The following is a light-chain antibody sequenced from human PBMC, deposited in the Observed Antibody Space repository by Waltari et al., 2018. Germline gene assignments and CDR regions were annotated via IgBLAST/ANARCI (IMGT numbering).Light chain of an antibody. CDR1: QSVSSN. V-gene: IGKV3-15*01. CDR2: GAS. Sequence: EIVMTQSTATLSVSPGERATLSCRASQSVSSNLAWYQQKPGQAPRILIYGASTRATGIPARFSGSGSGTEFTLTISSLQSEDFAVYYCQQYNNWPRTFGQGTKVEIK. J-gene: IGKJ1*01. CDR3: QQYNNWPRT.